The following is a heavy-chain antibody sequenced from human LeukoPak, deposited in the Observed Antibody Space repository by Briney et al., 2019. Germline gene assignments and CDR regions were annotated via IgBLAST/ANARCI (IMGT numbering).Heavy chain of an antibody. CDR2: IYPGDSDT. J-gene: IGHJ4*02. D-gene: IGHD3-10*01. Sequence: GESLQISCKGSGYSFTSYWIGWVRQLPGKGLEWMGIIYPGDSDTRYSPSFQGQVTISADKSISTAYLQWSSLKASDTAMYYCARGPSKGLHPVLLWFGELSHWGQGTLVTVSS. V-gene: IGHV5-51*01. CDR3: ARGPSKGLHPVLLWFGELSH. CDR1: GYSFTSYW.